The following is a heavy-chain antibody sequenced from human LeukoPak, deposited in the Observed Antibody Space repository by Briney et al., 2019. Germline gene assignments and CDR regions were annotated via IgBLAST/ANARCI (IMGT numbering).Heavy chain of an antibody. Sequence: AGGSLRLSCAASGFTFSSYAMSWVRQAPGKGLERVSAISGSGGSTYYADSVKGRFTISRDNSKNTLYLQMNSLRAEDTAVYYCATSSGRYFYGEWNDYWGQGTLVTVSS. V-gene: IGHV3-23*01. CDR1: GFTFSSYA. D-gene: IGHD6-19*01. CDR2: ISGSGGST. J-gene: IGHJ4*02. CDR3: ATSSGRYFYGEWNDY.